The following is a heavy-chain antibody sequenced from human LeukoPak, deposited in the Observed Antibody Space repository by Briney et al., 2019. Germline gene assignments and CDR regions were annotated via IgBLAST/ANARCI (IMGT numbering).Heavy chain of an antibody. J-gene: IGHJ4*02. CDR1: GFTFSSYA. Sequence: GVLRLSCAASGFTFSSYAMSWVRQAPGKGLEWVSAISGSGGSTYYADSVKGRFTISRDNSKNTLYLQMNSLRAEDTAVYYCAKDDSLVVVTAIPFDYWGQGTLVTVSS. CDR3: AKDDSLVVVTAIPFDY. CDR2: ISGSGGST. D-gene: IGHD2-21*02. V-gene: IGHV3-23*01.